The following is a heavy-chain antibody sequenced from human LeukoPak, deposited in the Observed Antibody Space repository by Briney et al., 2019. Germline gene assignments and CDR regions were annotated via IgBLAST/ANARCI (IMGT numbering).Heavy chain of an antibody. CDR3: TRAKGIAVAGQFYYGMDV. CDR2: IKQDGSEK. CDR1: GFTFSSYW. V-gene: IGHV3-7*02. D-gene: IGHD6-19*01. Sequence: GGSLRLSCAASGFTFSSYWMSWVRQAPGKGLEWVANIKQDGSEKYYVDSVKGRFTISRDNAKNSLYLQMNSLRAEDTAVYYCTRAKGIAVAGQFYYGMDVWGQGTTVTVSS. J-gene: IGHJ6*02.